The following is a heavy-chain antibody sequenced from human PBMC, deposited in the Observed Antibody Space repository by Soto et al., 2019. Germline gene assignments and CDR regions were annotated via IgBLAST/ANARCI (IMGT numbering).Heavy chain of an antibody. J-gene: IGHJ4*02. CDR3: AKDWVWAEYSYGYRPYYFDY. V-gene: IGHV3-23*01. D-gene: IGHD5-18*01. CDR2: ISGSGGST. Sequence: EVQLLESGGGLVQPGGSLRLSCAASGFTFSSYAMSWVRQAPGKGLEWVSAISGSGGSTYYADSVKGRFTISRDNSKNTLYLQMNSLRAEDTAVYYCAKDWVWAEYSYGYRPYYFDYWGQGTLVTVSS. CDR1: GFTFSSYA.